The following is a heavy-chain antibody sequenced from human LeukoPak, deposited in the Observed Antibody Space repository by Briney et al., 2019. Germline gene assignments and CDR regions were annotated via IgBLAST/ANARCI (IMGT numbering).Heavy chain of an antibody. D-gene: IGHD1-1*01. CDR3: AKDPTTYYYYYMDV. Sequence: AGSLRLSCAASGFTFSSYGMHWVRQAPGKGLEWVAFIRYDGSNKYYADSVKGRFTISRDNSKNTLYLQMNSLRAEDTAVYYCAKDPTTYYYYYMDVWGKGTTVTVSS. CDR1: GFTFSSYG. CDR2: IRYDGSNK. J-gene: IGHJ6*03. V-gene: IGHV3-30*02.